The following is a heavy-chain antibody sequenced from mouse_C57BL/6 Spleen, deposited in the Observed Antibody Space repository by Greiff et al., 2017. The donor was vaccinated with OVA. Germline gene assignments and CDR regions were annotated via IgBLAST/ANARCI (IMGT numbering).Heavy chain of an antibody. J-gene: IGHJ2*01. CDR2: IHPNSGST. Sequence: QVQLKESGAELVKPGASVKLSCKASGYTFTSYWMHWVKQRPGQGLEWIGMIHPNSGSTNYNEKFKSKATLTVDKSSSTAYMQLSSLTSEDSAVYYCARYSYSNSRGLDYWGQGTTLTVSS. D-gene: IGHD2-5*01. CDR1: GYTFTSYW. V-gene: IGHV1-64*01. CDR3: ARYSYSNSRGLDY.